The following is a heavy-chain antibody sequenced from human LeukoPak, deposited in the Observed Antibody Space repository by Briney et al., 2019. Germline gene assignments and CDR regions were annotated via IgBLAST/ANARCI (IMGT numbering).Heavy chain of an antibody. D-gene: IGHD3-22*01. CDR2: VNVITGYI. V-gene: IGHV3-21*03. J-gene: IGHJ3*02. CDR3: ASDVTLIVTFIGDAFDI. Sequence: GGSLRLSCAASGFSFENYNMNLVRQAPGKGLEGVAYVNVITGYIYYADSLKGRFTISRDNAKNSLYLQMNSLRAADTALYYCASDVTLIVTFIGDAFDIWGQGTMVTVSS. CDR1: GFSFENYN.